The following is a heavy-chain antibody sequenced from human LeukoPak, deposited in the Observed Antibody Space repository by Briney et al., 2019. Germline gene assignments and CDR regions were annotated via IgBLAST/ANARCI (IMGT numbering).Heavy chain of an antibody. CDR2: IKQDGSEN. CDR1: GFTFSNYW. Sequence: GGSLRLSCAASGFTFSNYWTNWVRQAPGKGLEWVASIKQDGSENYYVDSVKGRFTISRDNAKNSLYLQMNSLRVEDTAVYYCATGGGWYFDFWGQGALITVSS. CDR3: ATGGGWYFDF. D-gene: IGHD6-19*01. V-gene: IGHV3-7*01. J-gene: IGHJ4*02.